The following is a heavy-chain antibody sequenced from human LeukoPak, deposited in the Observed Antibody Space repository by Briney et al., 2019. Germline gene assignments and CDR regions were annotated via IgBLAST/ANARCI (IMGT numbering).Heavy chain of an antibody. CDR1: GFTFSSYA. CDR2: ISYDGSNK. D-gene: IGHD2-15*01. J-gene: IGHJ4*02. V-gene: IGHV3-30*04. Sequence: GRSLRLSCAASGFTFSSYAMHWVRQAPGKGLEWVAVISYDGSNKYYADSVKGRFTISRDNSKNTLYLQMNSLRAEDTAVYYCARDTSARTYCSGGSCYSGIFDYWGQGTLVTVSS. CDR3: ARDTSARTYCSGGSCYSGIFDY.